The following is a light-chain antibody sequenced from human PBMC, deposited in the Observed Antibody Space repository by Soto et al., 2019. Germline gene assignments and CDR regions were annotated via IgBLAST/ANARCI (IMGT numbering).Light chain of an antibody. CDR2: GAS. CDR3: QQYNDWLYT. J-gene: IGKJ2*01. CDR1: QPISRT. V-gene: IGKV3-15*01. Sequence: EIVLTQSPATLSVSPGERATLSCRASQPISRTLAWYQQKPCQAPRLLFYGASTRATGVPARFSGSGSGSDFALTIDSLQYAHFAVYFCQQYNDWLYTFGHRTKLEIK.